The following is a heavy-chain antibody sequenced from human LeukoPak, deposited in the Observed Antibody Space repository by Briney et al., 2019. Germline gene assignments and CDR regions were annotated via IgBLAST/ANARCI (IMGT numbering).Heavy chain of an antibody. Sequence: PGGSLRLSCAASGFTFSSYGMHWVRQAPGKGLEWGAVISYDGSNNYYADSVKGRFTISRDNSKNTLYLQMNSLRAEDTAVYYCAKEQKLLSPYYYDGMDVWGQGTTVTVSS. D-gene: IGHD2-2*01. CDR1: GFTFSSYG. CDR2: ISYDGSNN. V-gene: IGHV3-30*18. CDR3: AKEQKLLSPYYYDGMDV. J-gene: IGHJ6*02.